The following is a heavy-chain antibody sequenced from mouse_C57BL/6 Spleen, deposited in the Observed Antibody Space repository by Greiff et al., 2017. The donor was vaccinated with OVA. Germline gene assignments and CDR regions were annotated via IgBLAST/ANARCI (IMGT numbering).Heavy chain of an antibody. V-gene: IGHV1-47*01. J-gene: IGHJ2*01. CDR2: FHPYNDYT. CDR1: GYTFTTYP. Sequence: VMLVESGAELVKPGASVKMSSTASGYTFTTYPIEWMKQNHGKSLEWTGNFHPYNDYTKYNEKFKGKATLPVEKSSSTVYLELSRLTSDDSAVYACARAGSSYKYFDYWGQGTTLTVSS. D-gene: IGHD1-1*01. CDR3: ARAGSSYKYFDY.